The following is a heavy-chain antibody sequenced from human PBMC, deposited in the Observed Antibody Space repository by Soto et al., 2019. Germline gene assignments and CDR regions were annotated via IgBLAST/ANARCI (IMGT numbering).Heavy chain of an antibody. CDR1: GGSISSYY. D-gene: IGHD3-10*01. J-gene: IGHJ6*02. CDR2: IYYSGST. V-gene: IGHV4-59*01. CDR3: ARDVDVEGSGSPYGMDV. Sequence: ASETLSLTCTVSGGSISSYYWSWIRQPPGKGLEWIGYIYYSGSTNYNPSLKSRVTISVDTSKNQFSLKLSSVTAADTAVYYCARDVDVEGSGSPYGMDVWGQGTTVTVSS.